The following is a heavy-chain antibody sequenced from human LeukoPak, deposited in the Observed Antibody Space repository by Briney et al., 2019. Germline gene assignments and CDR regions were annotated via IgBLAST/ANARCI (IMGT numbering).Heavy chain of an antibody. V-gene: IGHV3-23*01. D-gene: IGHD5-12*01. CDR3: AKDRSGYDSVFDY. CDR2: ISGSGGST. CDR1: GFTFSSYA. J-gene: IGHJ4*02. Sequence: GGSLRLSCAASGFTFSSYAMSWVRQAPGKGLEWASAISGSGGSTYYADSVKGRFTISRDNSKNTLYLQMNSLRAEDTAVYYCAKDRSGYDSVFDYWGQGTLVTVSS.